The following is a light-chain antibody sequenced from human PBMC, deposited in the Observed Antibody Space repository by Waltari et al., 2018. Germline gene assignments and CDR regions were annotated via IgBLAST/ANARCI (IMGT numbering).Light chain of an antibody. V-gene: IGLV2-11*01. CDR2: AVI. CDR3: CSYAGSYTWV. CDR1: SRALGASNY. J-gene: IGLJ3*02. Sequence: QSALPQPPSVSWSPGQSVTIPCTGTSRALGASNYVSWYPQHPGKAPKLMIYAVIRRPSGVPDRFSGSNSGNTAYLTISGLQAEDEADYCCCSYAGSYTWVFGGGTQLTVL.